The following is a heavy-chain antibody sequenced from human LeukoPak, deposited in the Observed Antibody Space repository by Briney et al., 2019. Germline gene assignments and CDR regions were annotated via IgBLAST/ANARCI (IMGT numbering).Heavy chain of an antibody. CDR2: ISSSGSTI. J-gene: IGHJ6*02. CDR3: ARVHAMAYYYGMDV. Sequence: GGSLRLSCAASGFTFSGYEMNWVRQAPGKGLMWVTYISSSGSTIYYADSVKGRFTISRDNAKNSLYLQMNSLRAEDTAVYYCARVHAMAYYYGMDVWGQGTTVTVSS. V-gene: IGHV3-48*03. D-gene: IGHD5-24*01. CDR1: GFTFSGYE.